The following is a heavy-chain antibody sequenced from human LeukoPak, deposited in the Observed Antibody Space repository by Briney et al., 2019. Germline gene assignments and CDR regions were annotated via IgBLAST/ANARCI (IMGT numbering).Heavy chain of an antibody. V-gene: IGHV4-4*07. D-gene: IGHD6-13*01. Sequence: SETLSLTCTVSGGSISSYSWSWIRQPAGKGLEWIGRIYTSGSTNYNPSLKSRVTMSVDTSKNQFSLKLSSVTAADTAVYYCARGQEQQLVPLPFYYRDVWGKGTTVTVSS. CDR1: GGSISSYS. J-gene: IGHJ6*03. CDR3: ARGQEQQLVPLPFYYRDV. CDR2: IYTSGST.